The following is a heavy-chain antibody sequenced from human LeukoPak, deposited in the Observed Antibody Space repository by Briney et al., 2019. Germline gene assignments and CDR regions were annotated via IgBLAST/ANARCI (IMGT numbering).Heavy chain of an antibody. CDR1: GGSISSYD. CDR2: IYYSGCT. CDR3: ARSPHIWFAERGWFDP. Sequence: TASETLSLTCTVSGGSISSYDWSWIRQPPGKGLEWIGYIYYSGCTNYNPSLKSRVTISVDTSKSQFSLKLSSVTAADTAVYFCARSPHIWFAERGWFDPWGQGTLVTVSS. V-gene: IGHV4-59*12. D-gene: IGHD3-10*01. J-gene: IGHJ5*02.